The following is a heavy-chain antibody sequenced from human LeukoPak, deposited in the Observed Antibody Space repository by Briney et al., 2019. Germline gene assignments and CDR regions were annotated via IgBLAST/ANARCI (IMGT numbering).Heavy chain of an antibody. D-gene: IGHD6-19*01. V-gene: IGHV3-66*01. CDR1: GFIVSSNY. CDR2: IYNGDNT. CDR3: ARASQWLAFDS. J-gene: IGHJ4*02. Sequence: GGSLRLSCAASGFIVSSNYMTWVRQAPGKGLEWVSVIYNGDNTNYADSVKGRFTISRDSSKNTLFLQMNSLTAEDTAVYYCARASQWLAFDSWGQGTLVTVSS.